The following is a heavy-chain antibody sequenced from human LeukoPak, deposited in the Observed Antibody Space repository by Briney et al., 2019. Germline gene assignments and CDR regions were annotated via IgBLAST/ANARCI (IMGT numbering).Heavy chain of an antibody. CDR2: ISSSSSYI. CDR1: GFTFSSYS. Sequence: GGSLRLSCAASGFTFSSYSMNWVRQAPGKGLEWVSSISSSSSYIYYADSVKGRFTISRDNAKNSLYLQMNSLRAEDTAVYYCARAAYGSGSYYNAPDYWGQGTLVTVSS. V-gene: IGHV3-21*01. CDR3: ARAAYGSGSYYNAPDY. J-gene: IGHJ4*02. D-gene: IGHD3-10*01.